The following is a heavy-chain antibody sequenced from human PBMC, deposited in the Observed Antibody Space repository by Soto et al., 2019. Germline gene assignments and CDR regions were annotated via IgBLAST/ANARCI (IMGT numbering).Heavy chain of an antibody. V-gene: IGHV3-7*01. J-gene: IGHJ4*02. Sequence: EVQLVESVGGLVQPGGSLRLSCAASGFTFSSYWMSWVRQAPGKGLEWVANMRPDGSEKYYVDSVKGRFTISRDNAKNSLYLQMNSLRAEDTAVYYCARDPDYGDPGVWLDYWGQGTLVTVSS. D-gene: IGHD4-17*01. CDR2: MRPDGSEK. CDR3: ARDPDYGDPGVWLDY. CDR1: GFTFSSYW.